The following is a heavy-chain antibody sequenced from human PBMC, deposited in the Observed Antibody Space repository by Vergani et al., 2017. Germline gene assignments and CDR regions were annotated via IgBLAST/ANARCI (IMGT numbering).Heavy chain of an antibody. CDR1: GGSFSGYY. D-gene: IGHD6-19*01. Sequence: QVQLQQWGAGLLKPSETLSLTCAVYGGSFSGYYWSWIRQPPGKGLEWIGEINHSGSTNYNPSLKSRVTISVDTSKNQFSLKLSSVTAADTAVYYCARGRGYSSGWYVFCMDAFDIWGQGTMVTVSS. CDR2: INHSGST. CDR3: ARGRGYSSGWYVFCMDAFDI. V-gene: IGHV4-34*01. J-gene: IGHJ3*02.